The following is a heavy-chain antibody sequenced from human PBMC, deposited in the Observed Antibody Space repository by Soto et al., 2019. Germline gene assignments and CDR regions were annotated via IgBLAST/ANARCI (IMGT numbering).Heavy chain of an antibody. V-gene: IGHV1-69*13. CDR2: IIPIFGTA. CDR1: GGTFSSYA. CDR3: ARDSSITIFGVVPEDYYYYGMDV. D-gene: IGHD3-3*01. Sequence: ASVKVSCKASGGTFSSYAISWVRQAPGQGLERKGGIIPIFGTANYAQKFQGRVTITADESTSTAYMELSSLRSEDTAVYYCARDSSITIFGVVPEDYYYYGMDVWGQGTTVTVSS. J-gene: IGHJ6*02.